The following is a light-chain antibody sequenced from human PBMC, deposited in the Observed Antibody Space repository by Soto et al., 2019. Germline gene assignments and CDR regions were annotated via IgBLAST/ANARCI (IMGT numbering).Light chain of an antibody. V-gene: IGKV1-39*01. Sequence: DIQMTQSPSSLYASVGDRVIITCRASQSISNYLNWYQQEPGKAPKLLIYSASTLQGGVPSRFSGGGSGTHFTLTISSLQPEEFATYLCQQSYKKRTFGQGTKVEIK. CDR3: QQSYKKRT. J-gene: IGKJ1*01. CDR1: QSISNY. CDR2: SAS.